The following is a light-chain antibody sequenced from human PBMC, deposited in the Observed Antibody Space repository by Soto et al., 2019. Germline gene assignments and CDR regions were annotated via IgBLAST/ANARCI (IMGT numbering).Light chain of an antibody. CDR3: QQGYSIHALT. J-gene: IGKJ4*01. V-gene: IGKV1-39*01. CDR1: QTISTY. CDR2: DVS. Sequence: DIRMTQSACSGSASVGDTVTISCRASQTISTYLHWYQHKPGKVPRLLISDVSTLQSGVPGRFRGSGSETEFTLTITYLQPEDFATYYCQQGYSIHALTFGGGTKVDIK.